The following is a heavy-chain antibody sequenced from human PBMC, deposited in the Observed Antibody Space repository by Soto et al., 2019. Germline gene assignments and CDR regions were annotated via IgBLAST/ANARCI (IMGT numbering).Heavy chain of an antibody. D-gene: IGHD3-16*02. Sequence: GGSLRLSCAASGFTFSNAWMSWVRQATGKELEWVGRIKSKTDGGTTDYAAPVKGRYNISRDDSKNTLYMQMNSLKTEDTAVYYCTTDPVRPGDYIWGSYRYRFDYWGQGTLVTVSS. CDR3: TTDPVRPGDYIWGSYRYRFDY. CDR2: IKSKTDGGTT. CDR1: GFTFSNAW. V-gene: IGHV3-15*01. J-gene: IGHJ4*02.